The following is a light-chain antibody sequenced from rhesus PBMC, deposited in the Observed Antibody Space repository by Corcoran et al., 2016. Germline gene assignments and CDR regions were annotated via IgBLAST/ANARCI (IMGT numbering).Light chain of an antibody. V-gene: IGKV1-66*01. Sequence: DIQMTQSPSSLPASVGDRVSITCRASQGINNDLSWDQQKPGKAPEALIYSASSLETGVPSRFSGGRAGTEYTLTIPSLQPEDFATYYCQQYYSSPWTFGQGTKVEIK. CDR3: QQYYSSPWT. CDR2: SAS. J-gene: IGKJ1*01. CDR1: QGINND.